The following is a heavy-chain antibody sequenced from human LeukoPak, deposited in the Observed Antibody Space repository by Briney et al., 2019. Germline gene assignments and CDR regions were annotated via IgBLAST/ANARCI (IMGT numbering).Heavy chain of an antibody. Sequence: GGSLRLSCAASGFTFSSYAMSWVRQAPGKGLEWVSAISGSGGSTYYADSVEGRFTISRDNSKNTLYLQMNSLRAEDTAVYYCAKDGPGDGVEPGGYYYYGMDVWGQGTTVTVSS. CDR1: GFTFSSYA. J-gene: IGHJ6*02. CDR2: ISGSGGST. CDR3: AKDGPGDGVEPGGYYYYGMDV. V-gene: IGHV3-23*01. D-gene: IGHD2-2*01.